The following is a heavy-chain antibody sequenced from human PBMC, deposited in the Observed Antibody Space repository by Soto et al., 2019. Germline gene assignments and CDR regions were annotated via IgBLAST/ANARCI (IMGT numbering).Heavy chain of an antibody. CDR1: GYTFTSYG. D-gene: IGHD3-3*01. Sequence: ASVKVSCKASGYTFTSYGISWVRQAPGQGLEWMGWISAYNGNTNYAQKLQGRVTMTTDTSTSTAYMELRSLRSDDTAVYYCARDAYYDFWSGHPDGMDVWGQGTTVTAP. CDR3: ARDAYYDFWSGHPDGMDV. CDR2: ISAYNGNT. J-gene: IGHJ6*02. V-gene: IGHV1-18*01.